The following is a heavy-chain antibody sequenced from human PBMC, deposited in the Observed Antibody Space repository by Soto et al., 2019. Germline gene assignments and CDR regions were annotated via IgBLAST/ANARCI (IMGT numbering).Heavy chain of an antibody. CDR2: IYDSGST. V-gene: IGHV4-30-2*01. CDR1: GDSISRGGYS. D-gene: IGHD3-22*01. CDR3: ARVTYYYDSSGSVGFGY. Sequence: PSETLSLTCAVSGDSISRGGYSWTWIRQPPGKALEWIGNIYDSGSTSYNPSLKSRVTISVDTSKNQFSLKLSSVTAADTAVYYCARVTYYYDSSGSVGFGYWGQGTLVTVSS. J-gene: IGHJ4*02.